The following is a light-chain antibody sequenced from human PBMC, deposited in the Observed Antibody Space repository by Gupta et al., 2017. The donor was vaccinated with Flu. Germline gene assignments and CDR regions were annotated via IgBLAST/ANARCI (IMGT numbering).Light chain of an antibody. V-gene: IGLV1-47*01. CDR1: NSNIGSNS. CDR2: RNS. Sequence: QSVLSHPPPASRAPGQSLTISCSGSNSNIGSNSVYWYQQLPGTAPKLLIYRNSQRPSGVPDRFSGSKSGTSASLDISGLRSEDEAEYFCATWDDSLSARVFGGGTRLTVL. J-gene: IGLJ3*02. CDR3: ATWDDSLSARV.